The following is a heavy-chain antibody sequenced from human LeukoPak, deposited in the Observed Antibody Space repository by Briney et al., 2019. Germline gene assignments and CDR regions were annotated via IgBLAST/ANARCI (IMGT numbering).Heavy chain of an antibody. CDR1: GFTFSTYW. Sequence: GGSLRLSCAASGFTFSTYWMSWVRQAPGKGLEWVASINPDGNKKYSADSVKGRFTISRDNAENSLYLQMNSLRVEDTAFYYCARDLAYSRLDYWGQGMLVTVSS. D-gene: IGHD5-18*01. CDR3: ARDLAYSRLDY. CDR2: INPDGNKK. J-gene: IGHJ4*02. V-gene: IGHV3-7*01.